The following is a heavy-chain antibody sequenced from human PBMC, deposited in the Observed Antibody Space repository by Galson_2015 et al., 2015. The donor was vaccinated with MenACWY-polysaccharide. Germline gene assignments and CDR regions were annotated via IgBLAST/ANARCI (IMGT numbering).Heavy chain of an antibody. J-gene: IGHJ3*01. CDR3: AREGSRIVFHAFDV. CDR2: IQYDGTNK. D-gene: IGHD2-21*01. V-gene: IGHV3-33*01. CDR1: GLRFSGSG. Sequence: SLRLSCAASGLRFSGSGMHWVRQASGKGLEWVAVIQYDGTNKVYADSVKGRFSISRDNSKNTLYLEMNSLRAEDTALYYCAREGSRIVFHAFDVWGQGTMVIVSS.